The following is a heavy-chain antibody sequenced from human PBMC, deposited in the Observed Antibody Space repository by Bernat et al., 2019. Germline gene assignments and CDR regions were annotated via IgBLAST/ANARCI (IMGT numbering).Heavy chain of an antibody. Sequence: QVQLVESGGGVVQPGRSLRLSCAASRFTFSSYGMHWVRQAPGKGLEWVAVIWYDGSNKYYGDSVKGRFIISRDNSKNTLYLQMNSLRAEDTAVYYCARGGSSSWYEVVYWGQGTLVTVSS. CDR2: IWYDGSNK. V-gene: IGHV3-33*01. D-gene: IGHD6-13*01. CDR3: ARGGSSSWYEVVY. J-gene: IGHJ4*02. CDR1: RFTFSSYG.